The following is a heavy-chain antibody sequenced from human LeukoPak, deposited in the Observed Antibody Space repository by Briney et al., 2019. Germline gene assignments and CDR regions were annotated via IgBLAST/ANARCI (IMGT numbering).Heavy chain of an antibody. J-gene: IGHJ4*02. V-gene: IGHV6-1*01. CDR1: GDSVSSNSVD. CDR2: TYYRSKWYN. CDR3: ARDSDSRGDYFY. D-gene: IGHD3-22*01. Sequence: SQTLSLTCAISGDSVSSNSVDWNWIRQSPSRDLEWLGRTYYRSKWYNDYAVSVKSRITIKPDTSKNQFSLQLKSVTPEDTAVYYCARDSDSRGDYFYWGQGTLVTVSS.